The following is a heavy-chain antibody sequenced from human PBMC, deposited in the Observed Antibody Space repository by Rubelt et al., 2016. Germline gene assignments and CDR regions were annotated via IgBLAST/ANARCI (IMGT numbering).Heavy chain of an antibody. D-gene: IGHD3-10*01. CDR3: AKAQEFDM. CDR2: VHYAGSNK. J-gene: IGHJ3*02. CDR1: RFTFSNYA. V-gene: IGHV3-30*02. Sequence: QVQLVESGGGVVQPGGSLRLSCAASRFTFSNYAMHWVRQAPGKGLEWVAFVHYAGSNKYYADYVKGLFTISRTNPQNILCLQMNSLRAEDTAMYYCAKAQEFDMWGQGTMVTVSS.